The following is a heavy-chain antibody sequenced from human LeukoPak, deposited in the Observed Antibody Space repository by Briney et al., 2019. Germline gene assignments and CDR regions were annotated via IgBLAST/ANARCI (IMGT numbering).Heavy chain of an antibody. V-gene: IGHV1-46*01. CDR3: ARDWLRITMVRGVMVHNWFDP. D-gene: IGHD3-10*01. CDR2: INPSGGST. CDR1: GYTFTSYY. Sequence: ASVKVSCKASGYTFTSYYMHWVRQAPGQGLEWMGIINPSGGSTSYAQKFQGRVTMTRDTSTSTVYMELSSLRSEDTAVYYCARDWLRITMVRGVMVHNWFDPWGQGTLVTVSS. J-gene: IGHJ5*02.